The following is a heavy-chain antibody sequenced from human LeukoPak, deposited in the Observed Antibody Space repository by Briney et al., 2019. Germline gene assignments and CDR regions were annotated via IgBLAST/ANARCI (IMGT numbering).Heavy chain of an antibody. CDR2: IYYTGST. Sequence: SETLSLTCTVSGDPITSRSYYWGWIRQPPGKGLEWIGSIYYTGSTYYNPSLKSRVTISVDTSKNQFSLKLSSVTAADTAVYYCARVAHAFDIWGQGTMVTVSS. V-gene: IGHV4-39*07. CDR3: ARVAHAFDI. J-gene: IGHJ3*02. CDR1: GDPITSRSYY.